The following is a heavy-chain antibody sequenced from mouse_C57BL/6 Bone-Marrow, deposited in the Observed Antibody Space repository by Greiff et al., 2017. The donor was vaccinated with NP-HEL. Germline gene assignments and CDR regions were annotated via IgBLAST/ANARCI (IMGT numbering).Heavy chain of an antibody. V-gene: IGHV1-59*01. Sequence: VKLQQPGAELVRPGTSVKLSCKASGYTFTSYWMHWVKQRPGQGLEWIGVIDPSDSYTNYNQKFKGKATLTVDTSSSTAYMQLSSLTSEDSAVYYCARWLLRFAYWGQGTLVTVSA. CDR2: IDPSDSYT. D-gene: IGHD2-3*01. CDR3: ARWLLRFAY. CDR1: GYTFTSYW. J-gene: IGHJ3*01.